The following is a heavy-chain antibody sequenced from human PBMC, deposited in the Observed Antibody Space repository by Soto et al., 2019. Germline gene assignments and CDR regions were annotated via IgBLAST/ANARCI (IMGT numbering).Heavy chain of an antibody. V-gene: IGHV4-4*07. Sequence: PSXTLSPTCTVSGGSIIRYYWSWIRPPAGKGLEWIGRIYTSGSTNYNPSLKSRVTMSVDTSKNQFSLKLSSVTAADTAVYDCARDSSSWYDYYGMDVWGQGTTVTVSS. D-gene: IGHD6-13*01. CDR3: ARDSSSWYDYYGMDV. CDR1: GGSIIRYY. CDR2: IYTSGST. J-gene: IGHJ6*02.